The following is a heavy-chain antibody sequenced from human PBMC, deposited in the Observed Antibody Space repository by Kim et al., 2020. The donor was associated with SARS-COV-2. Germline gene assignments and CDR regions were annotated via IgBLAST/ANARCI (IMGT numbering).Heavy chain of an antibody. D-gene: IGHD3-10*01. CDR3: VKEQRDSLGSNYYGMDV. V-gene: IGHV3-23*01. J-gene: IGHJ6*01. CDR1: GFTFNNCA. CDR2: ISGYDDNT. Sequence: GGSLRLSCAASGFTFNNCAMSWVRQAPGKGLEWVSGISGYDDNTNYAESVKGRFTISRDNSKNTLYLQMNSLRVDYTALYYCVKEQRDSLGSNYYGMDV.